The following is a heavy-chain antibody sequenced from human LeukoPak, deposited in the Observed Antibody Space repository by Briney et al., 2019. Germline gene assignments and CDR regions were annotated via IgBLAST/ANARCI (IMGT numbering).Heavy chain of an antibody. D-gene: IGHD3-10*01. CDR3: ARVWDGSGSYYIAWGVFDY. J-gene: IGHJ4*02. Sequence: GASVKVSCKASGGTFSSYAISWVRQAPGQGLEWMGGIIPIFGTANYAQKFQGRVTITAGESTSTAYMELNSLRSEDTAVYYCARVWDGSGSYYIAWGVFDYWGQGTLVTVSS. CDR1: GGTFSSYA. CDR2: IIPIFGTA. V-gene: IGHV1-69*13.